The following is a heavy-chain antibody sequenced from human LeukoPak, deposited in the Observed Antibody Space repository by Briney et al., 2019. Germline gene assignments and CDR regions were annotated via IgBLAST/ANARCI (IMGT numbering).Heavy chain of an antibody. CDR3: ETAPNFGVVIIPLEY. D-gene: IGHD3-3*01. CDR2: FDPEDGET. CDR1: GYTLTELS. J-gene: IGHJ4*01. V-gene: IGHV1-24*01. Sequence: ASVKVSCKVSGYTLTELSMHWVRQAPGKGLEWMGGFDPEDGETIYAQKFQGRVTMTEDTSTDTAYMELSSLRSEDTAVYYCETAPNFGVVIIPLEYWGQGTLVTVSS.